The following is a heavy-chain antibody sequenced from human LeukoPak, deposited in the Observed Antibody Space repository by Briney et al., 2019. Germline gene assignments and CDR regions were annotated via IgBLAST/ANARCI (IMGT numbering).Heavy chain of an antibody. CDR3: AKVVGIVVVPAAIDY. CDR2: ISGSGGST. J-gene: IGHJ4*02. D-gene: IGHD2-2*01. Sequence: GGSLRLPCAASGFTFSSYAMSWVRQAPGKGLEWVSAISGSGGSTYYADSVKGRFTISRDNSKNTLYLQINSLRAEDTAVYYCAKVVGIVVVPAAIDYWGQGTLVTVSS. CDR1: GFTFSSYA. V-gene: IGHV3-23*01.